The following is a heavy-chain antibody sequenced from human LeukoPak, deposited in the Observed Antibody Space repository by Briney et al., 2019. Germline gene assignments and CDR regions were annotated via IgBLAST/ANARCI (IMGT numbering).Heavy chain of an antibody. CDR1: GYTLTELS. CDR2: FDPEDGET. V-gene: IGHV1-24*01. CDR3: ASDPGYSSLN. D-gene: IGHD6-19*01. J-gene: IGHJ4*02. Sequence: GASVKVSCKVSGYTLTELSMHWVRQAPGKGLGWMGGFDPEDGETIYAQKFQGRVTMTEDTSADTAYMELSSLRSEDTAVYYCASDPGYSSLNWGQGTLVTVSS.